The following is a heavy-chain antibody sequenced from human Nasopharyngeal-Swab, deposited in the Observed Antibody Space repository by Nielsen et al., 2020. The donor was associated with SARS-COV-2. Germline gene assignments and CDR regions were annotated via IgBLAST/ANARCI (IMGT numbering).Heavy chain of an antibody. V-gene: IGHV3-30*04. CDR3: ASSPGIAAPTGMDV. J-gene: IGHJ6*02. CDR1: GFTFSSYA. CDR2: ISYDGSNK. Sequence: LSLTSAASGFTFSSYAMHWVRQAPGKGLEWVAVISYDGSNKYYADSVKGRFTISRDNSKNTLYLQMNSLRAEDTAVYYCASSPGIAAPTGMDVWGQGTTVTVSS. D-gene: IGHD6-13*01.